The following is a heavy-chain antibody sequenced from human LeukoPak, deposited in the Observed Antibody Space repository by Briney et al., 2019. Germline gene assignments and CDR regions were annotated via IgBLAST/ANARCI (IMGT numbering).Heavy chain of an antibody. Sequence: ASVKVSCKASGYTFTGYYLHWVRQAPGQGLEWMGWISAYNGNTNYAQKLQGRVTMTTDTSTSTAYMELRSLRSDDTAVYYCARGFSTTVVTPVDYWGQGTLVTVSS. V-gene: IGHV1-18*04. CDR3: ARGFSTTVVTPVDY. CDR2: ISAYNGNT. D-gene: IGHD4-23*01. J-gene: IGHJ4*02. CDR1: GYTFTGYY.